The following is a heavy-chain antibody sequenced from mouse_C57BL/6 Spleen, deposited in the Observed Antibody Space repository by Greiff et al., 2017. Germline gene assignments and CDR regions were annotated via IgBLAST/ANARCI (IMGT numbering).Heavy chain of an antibody. V-gene: IGHV1-52*01. J-gene: IGHJ4*01. CDR2: IDPSDSET. CDR3: ATGGGPYYYAMDY. D-gene: IGHD1-1*02. Sequence: QVQLQQPGAELVRPGSSVKLSCKASGYTFTSYWLHWVKQRPIPGLAWIGNIDPSDSETHSNQKFKVKATLTVDKSSSTAYRQLSSRTSEDSAGYYCATGGGPYYYAMDYGGQGTSVTGAS. CDR1: GYTFTSYW.